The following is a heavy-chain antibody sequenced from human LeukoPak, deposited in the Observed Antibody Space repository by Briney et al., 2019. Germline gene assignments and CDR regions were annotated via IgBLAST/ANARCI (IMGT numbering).Heavy chain of an antibody. V-gene: IGHV3-11*03. D-gene: IGHD1-1*01. Sequence: GGSLRLSCAASGFTFSDYYMSWIRQAPGKGLEWVSYISSSSSYTNYADSVKGRFTISRDNAKNTFYLQMNSLRAEDTALYYCARYWDPRVRTFDIWGQGTVVTVSS. J-gene: IGHJ3*02. CDR3: ARYWDPRVRTFDI. CDR1: GFTFSDYY. CDR2: ISSSSSYT.